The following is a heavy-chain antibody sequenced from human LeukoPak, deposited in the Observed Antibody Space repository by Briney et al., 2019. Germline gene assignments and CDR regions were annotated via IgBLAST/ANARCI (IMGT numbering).Heavy chain of an antibody. V-gene: IGHV3-30*03. Sequence: GRSLRLSCAASGFSLSSNEMHWVRQAPGKGLEWVAVVSYDGNTKLYTDSVKGRFTISRDTSKNTLYLQMTTLGTEDTAIYYCVRDGWPGVPDYFDYWGQGTLVTVSS. CDR1: GFSLSSNE. CDR2: VSYDGNTK. CDR3: VRDGWPGVPDYFDY. D-gene: IGHD7-27*01. J-gene: IGHJ4*02.